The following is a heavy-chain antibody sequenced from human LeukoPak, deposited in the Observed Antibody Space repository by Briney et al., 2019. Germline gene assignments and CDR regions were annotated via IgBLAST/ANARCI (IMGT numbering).Heavy chain of an antibody. CDR3: ARDAGSGY. J-gene: IGHJ4*02. D-gene: IGHD2-15*01. CDR2: IIPILGIA. Sequence: SVKVSCKASGGTFSSYTISWVRQAPGQGLEWMGRIIPILGIANYAQKFQGRVTITADESTSTAYMELSSLRSEDTAVYYCARDAGSGYWGQETLVTVSS. CDR1: GGTFSSYT. V-gene: IGHV1-69*04.